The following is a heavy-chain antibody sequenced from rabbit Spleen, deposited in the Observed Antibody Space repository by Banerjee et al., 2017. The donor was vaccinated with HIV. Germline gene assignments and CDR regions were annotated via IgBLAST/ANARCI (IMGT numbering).Heavy chain of an antibody. D-gene: IGHD1-1*01. CDR3: ARDTSSSFSSYGMDL. CDR1: GFSFSDIYY. CDR2: IELGSGAFT. Sequence: QSLEESGGDLVKPGASLTLTCTASGFSFSDIYYMCWVRQAPGKGLEWIACIELGSGAFTYFATWAKGRFTISKTSSTTVTLHMTRLTAADTATYFCARDTSSSFSSYGMDLWGPGTLVTVS. J-gene: IGHJ6*01. V-gene: IGHV1S40*01.